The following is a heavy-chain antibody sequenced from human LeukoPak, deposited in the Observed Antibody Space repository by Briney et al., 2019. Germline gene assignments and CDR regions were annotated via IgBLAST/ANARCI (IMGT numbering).Heavy chain of an antibody. Sequence: PSETLSLTCTVSSGSISSGNYFWSWIRQPAGKGLEWIGRTDPSGSTNYNPSLRGRVTISVDSSNNQFSLKLTSVTAADTAVYYCASHPGYSSPWGKGTTVTVSS. CDR3: ASHPGYSSP. CDR1: SGSISSGNYF. V-gene: IGHV4-61*02. D-gene: IGHD6-13*01. J-gene: IGHJ6*04. CDR2: TDPSGST.